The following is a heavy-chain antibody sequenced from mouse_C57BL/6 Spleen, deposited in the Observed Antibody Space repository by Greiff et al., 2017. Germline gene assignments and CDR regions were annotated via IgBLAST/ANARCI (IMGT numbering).Heavy chain of an antibody. V-gene: IGHV1-74*01. Sequence: QVQLQQPGAELVKPGASVKVSCTASGYTFTSYWMHWVQQRPGQGLEWIGRIHPSDSDTNYTQKVKGKATMAADKSSSTAYLQLSSLTSEDSAVYYCAIGGDYYGYDGFAYWGQGTLVTVSA. CDR3: AIGGDYYGYDGFAY. CDR2: IHPSDSDT. D-gene: IGHD2-2*01. J-gene: IGHJ3*01. CDR1: GYTFTSYW.